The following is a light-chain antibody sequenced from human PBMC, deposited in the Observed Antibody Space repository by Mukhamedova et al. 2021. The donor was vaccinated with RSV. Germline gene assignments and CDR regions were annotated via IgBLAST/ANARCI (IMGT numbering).Light chain of an antibody. J-gene: IGKJ4*01. CDR3: QQYNSYVT. Sequence: WYQRRVHGKAPKLLIYKASSLESGVPSRFSGSGSGTEFTLTISSLQPDDFATYYCQQYNSYVTFGGGTKVEIK. V-gene: IGKV1-5*03. CDR2: KAS.